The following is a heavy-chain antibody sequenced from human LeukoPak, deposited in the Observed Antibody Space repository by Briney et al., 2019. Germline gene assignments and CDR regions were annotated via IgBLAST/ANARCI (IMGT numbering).Heavy chain of an antibody. CDR3: AKALLPTTRPGIFGVVIIHNFDY. D-gene: IGHD3-3*01. J-gene: IGHJ4*02. Sequence: PGGSLRLSCAASGFTFSSYAMSWVRQAPGKGLEWVSAISGSGGSTYYADSVKGRFTISRDNSKNTLYLQMNSLRAEDTAVYYCAKALLPTTRPGIFGVVIIHNFDYWGQGTLVTVSS. V-gene: IGHV3-23*01. CDR1: GFTFSSYA. CDR2: ISGSGGST.